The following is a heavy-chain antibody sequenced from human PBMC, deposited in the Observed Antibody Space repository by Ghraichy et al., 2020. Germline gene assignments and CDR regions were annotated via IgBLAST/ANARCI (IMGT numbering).Heavy chain of an antibody. CDR1: GYTFTSYG. V-gene: IGHV1-18*01. J-gene: IGHJ5*02. CDR2: ISAYNGNT. CDR3: ARDAQYQLPFDP. D-gene: IGHD2-2*01. Sequence: ASVKVPCKASGYTFTSYGISWVRQAPGQGLEWMGWISAYNGNTNYAQKLQGRVTMTTDTSTSTAYMELRSLRSDDTAVYYCARDAQYQLPFDPWGQGTLVTVSS.